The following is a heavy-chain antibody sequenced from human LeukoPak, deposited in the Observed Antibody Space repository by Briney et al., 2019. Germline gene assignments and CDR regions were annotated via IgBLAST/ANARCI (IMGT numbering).Heavy chain of an antibody. D-gene: IGHD6-13*01. V-gene: IGHV3-23*01. CDR1: GFTFSSYG. J-gene: IGHJ4*02. CDR3: AKEGIGAAGRRFDC. Sequence: GGSLRLSCAASGFTFSSYGMNWIRQAPGKGLEWVSSIANSGGNTYYADSLRGRFTISRDNSKNTLYLQMKSLRDEDTAVYYCAKEGIGAAGRRFDCWGQGTPVTVSS. CDR2: IANSGGNT.